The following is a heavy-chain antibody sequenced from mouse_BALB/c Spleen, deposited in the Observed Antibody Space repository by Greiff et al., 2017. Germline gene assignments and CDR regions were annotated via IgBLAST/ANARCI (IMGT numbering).Heavy chain of an antibody. CDR2: ISSGGSYT. J-gene: IGHJ2*01. D-gene: IGHD2-4*01. CDR3: ASGDYDEY. V-gene: IGHV5-6*01. Sequence: EVQLVESGGDLVKPGGSLKLSCAASGFTFSSYGMSWVRQTPDKRLEWVATISSGGSYTYYPDSVKGRFTISRDNAKNTLYLQMSSLKSEDTAMYYCASGDYDEYWGQGTTLTVSS. CDR1: GFTFSSYG.